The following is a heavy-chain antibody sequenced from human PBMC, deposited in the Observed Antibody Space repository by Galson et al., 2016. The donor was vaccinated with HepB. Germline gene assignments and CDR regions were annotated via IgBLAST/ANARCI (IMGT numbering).Heavy chain of an antibody. CDR1: GFTFNIAW. CDR3: TTGGNSYGKFNS. V-gene: IGHV3-15*01. CDR2: VKSKTEGGTA. Sequence: SLRLSCAASGFTFNIAWMSWVRQAPGKGLEWVGRVKSKTEGGTADYAAPVTGRFTISRDDAENTLYLQMNSLRTEDTAVYYCTTGGNSYGKFNSWGQGTLVTVSS. J-gene: IGHJ4*02. D-gene: IGHD5-18*01.